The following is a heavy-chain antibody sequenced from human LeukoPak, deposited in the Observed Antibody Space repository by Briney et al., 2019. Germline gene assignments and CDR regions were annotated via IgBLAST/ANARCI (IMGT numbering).Heavy chain of an antibody. CDR2: IIPILGIA. Sequence: GASVKVSCKASGGTFSSYAISWVRQAPGQGLEWMGRIIPILGIANYAQKFQGRVTITADKSTSTAYMELSSLRSEDTAVYYCAGDASHYYGSVDWGQGTLVTVSS. CDR3: AGDASHYYGSVD. CDR1: GGTFSSYA. V-gene: IGHV1-69*04. J-gene: IGHJ4*02. D-gene: IGHD3-10*01.